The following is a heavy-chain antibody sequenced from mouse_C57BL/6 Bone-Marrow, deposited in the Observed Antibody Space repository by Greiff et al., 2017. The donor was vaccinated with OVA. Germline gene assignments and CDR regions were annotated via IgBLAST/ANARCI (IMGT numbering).Heavy chain of an antibody. CDR1: GFNIKDDY. J-gene: IGHJ2*01. CDR3: TTCYGSSYGYFDY. Sequence: VQLQQSGAELVRPGASVKLSCTASGFNIKDDYMHWVKQRPEQGLEWIGWLDPENGDTEYASKFQGKATITADTSSNTAYLQLSSLTSEDTAVYYCTTCYGSSYGYFDYWGQGTTLTVSS. V-gene: IGHV14-4*01. CDR2: LDPENGDT. D-gene: IGHD1-1*01.